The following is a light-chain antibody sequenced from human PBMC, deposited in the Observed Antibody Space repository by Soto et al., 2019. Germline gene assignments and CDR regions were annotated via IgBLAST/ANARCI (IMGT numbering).Light chain of an antibody. Sequence: DIQMTQSPSTLSASLGDRVTITCRACQSISSWLAWYQRKPGKGPKLLIYDASSLESGVPSRFSGSGSGTESTLTISSLQPDDFATYYCQQYNSYSQTFGQGTKVDI. CDR3: QQYNSYSQT. CDR2: DAS. CDR1: QSISSW. V-gene: IGKV1-5*01. J-gene: IGKJ1*01.